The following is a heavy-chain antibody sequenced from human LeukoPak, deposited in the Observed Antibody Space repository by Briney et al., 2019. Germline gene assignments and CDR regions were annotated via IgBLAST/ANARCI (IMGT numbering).Heavy chain of an antibody. CDR2: IIPILGIA. J-gene: IGHJ4*02. V-gene: IGHV1-69*04. CDR3: AAHGGNGYFDY. Sequence: GASVKVSCKASGGTFSSYAISWVRQAPGQGLEWMGMIIPILGIANYAQKFQGRVTITADKSTSTAYMELSSLRSEDTAVYYCAAHGGNGYFDYWGQGTLVTVSS. D-gene: IGHD4-23*01. CDR1: GGTFSSYA.